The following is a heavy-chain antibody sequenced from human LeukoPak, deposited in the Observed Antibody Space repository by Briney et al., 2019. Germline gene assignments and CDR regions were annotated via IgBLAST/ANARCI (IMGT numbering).Heavy chain of an antibody. CDR2: INPGDSDT. V-gene: IGHV5-51*01. D-gene: IGHD2-2*01. Sequence: GESLKISCQGSGYSFPNYWIGWVRQMPGKGLEWVGLINPGDSDTRYSPSFQGQVTISADKSIRTAYLQWSSLKASDTAMYHCAGTTYANSPYHFDFWGQGTLVTVSS. CDR1: GYSFPNYW. CDR3: AGTTYANSPYHFDF. J-gene: IGHJ4*02.